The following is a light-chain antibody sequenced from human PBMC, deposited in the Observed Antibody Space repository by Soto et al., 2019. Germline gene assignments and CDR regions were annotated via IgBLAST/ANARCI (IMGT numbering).Light chain of an antibody. CDR3: QQYYNWPPLT. Sequence: EIVMTQSPATLSVSPGERAALSCRASQSVSTNLAWYQQKPGQAPRLLIYGAYTRATGIPARFSGSGSGTELTPPISSRLSYDYFVDYYQQYYNWPPLTFGGGTKVEIK. J-gene: IGKJ4*01. V-gene: IGKV3-15*01. CDR1: QSVSTN. CDR2: GAY.